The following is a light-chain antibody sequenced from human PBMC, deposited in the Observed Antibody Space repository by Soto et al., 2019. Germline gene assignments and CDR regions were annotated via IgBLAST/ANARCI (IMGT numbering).Light chain of an antibody. J-gene: IGLJ2*01. V-gene: IGLV2-23*01. CDR1: SSDVGGYNL. CDR3: CSFAGSSTVV. Sequence: QSALTQPASVSGSPGQSITISCTGTSSDVGGYNLVSWYQQHPGKAPKLVIYGGSQRPSGISNRFSGSKSGNTASLTISGLQAEDEADYYCCSFAGSSTVVLGGGTKLTVL. CDR2: GGS.